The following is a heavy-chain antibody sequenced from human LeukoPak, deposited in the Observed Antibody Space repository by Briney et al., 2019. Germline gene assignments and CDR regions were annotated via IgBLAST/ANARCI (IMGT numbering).Heavy chain of an antibody. V-gene: IGHV1-69*13. J-gene: IGHJ3*02. D-gene: IGHD5-12*01. CDR3: ARDQSGYDVGGGDDAFDI. CDR2: ITPIFGTA. CDR1: GGTFSSYA. Sequence: SVKVSCKASGGTFSSYAISWVRQAPGQGLEWMGGITPIFGTANYAQKFQGRVTITADESTSTAYMELSSLRSEDTAVYYCARDQSGYDVGGGDDAFDIWGQGTMVTVSS.